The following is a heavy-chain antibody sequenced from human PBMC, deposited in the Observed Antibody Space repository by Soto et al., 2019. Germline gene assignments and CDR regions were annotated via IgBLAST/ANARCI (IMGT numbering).Heavy chain of an antibody. J-gene: IGHJ6*02. CDR2: IKQNGNKK. CDR3: AKTRGAMIDAISVYGMDV. CDR1: GFTFSSYW. D-gene: IGHD2-8*01. V-gene: IGHV3-7*03. Sequence: PGGSLRLSCAASGFTFSSYWMSWVRQAPGKGLEWVANIKQNGNKKYYVDSVKGRFTISRDNSKNTLYLQINSLRAEDTAVYYCAKTRGAMIDAISVYGMDVWGQGTTVTVSS.